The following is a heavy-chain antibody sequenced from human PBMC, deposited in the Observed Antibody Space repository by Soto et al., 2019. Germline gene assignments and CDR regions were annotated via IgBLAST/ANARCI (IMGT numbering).Heavy chain of an antibody. D-gene: IGHD6-6*01. CDR1: GYTVTSYG. J-gene: IGHJ6*02. Sequence: QVQLVQSGAEVKKPGASVKVSCKASGYTVTSYGISWVRQAPGQGLEWMGWISAYNGNTNYAQKLQGRVTMTTDTSTSTAYMELRSLRSDDTAVYYCARDHSSSSYNYYYGMDVWGQGTTVTVSS. CDR3: ARDHSSSSYNYYYGMDV. CDR2: ISAYNGNT. V-gene: IGHV1-18*01.